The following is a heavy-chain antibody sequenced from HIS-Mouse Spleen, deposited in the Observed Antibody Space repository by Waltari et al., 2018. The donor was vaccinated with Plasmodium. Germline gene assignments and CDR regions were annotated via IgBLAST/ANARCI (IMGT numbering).Heavy chain of an antibody. CDR2: INHSGST. Sequence: QVQLQQWGAGLLKPSETLSLTCAVYGGSFTGYYWSWIRQPPGKGLEWIGEINHSGSTNNNPSLRGRATRSVDTSKNQFSLKLSSVTAADTAVYYCARGSAAAGPFDYWGQGTLVTVSS. V-gene: IGHV4-34*04. CDR1: GGSFTGYY. CDR3: ARGSAAAGPFDY. D-gene: IGHD6-13*01. J-gene: IGHJ4*02.